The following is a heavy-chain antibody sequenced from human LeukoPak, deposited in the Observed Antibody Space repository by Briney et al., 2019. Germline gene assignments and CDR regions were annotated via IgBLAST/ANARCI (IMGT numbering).Heavy chain of an antibody. CDR1: GYTFTSYY. J-gene: IGHJ4*02. Sequence: ASVKVSCKASGYTFTSYYMHWVRQAPGQGLEWMGWINPNSGGTNYARKFQGRVTMTRDTSISTAYMELSRLRSDDTAVYYCAISYGEAYFDYWGQGTLVTVSS. CDR2: INPNSGGT. V-gene: IGHV1-2*02. D-gene: IGHD4-17*01. CDR3: AISYGEAYFDY.